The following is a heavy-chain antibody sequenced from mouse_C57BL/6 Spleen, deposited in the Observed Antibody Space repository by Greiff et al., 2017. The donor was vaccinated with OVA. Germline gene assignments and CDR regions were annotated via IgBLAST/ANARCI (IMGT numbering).Heavy chain of an antibody. D-gene: IGHD1-1*01. V-gene: IGHV5-17*01. J-gene: IGHJ1*03. CDR1: GFTFSDYG. Sequence: DVKLVESGGGLVKPGGSLKLSCAASGFTFSDYGMHWVRQAPEKGLEWVAYISSGSSTIYYADTVKGRFTISRDNAKNTLFLQMTSLRSEDTAMYYCARDTTVVEGYFDVWGTGTTVTVSS. CDR3: ARDTTVVEGYFDV. CDR2: ISSGSSTI.